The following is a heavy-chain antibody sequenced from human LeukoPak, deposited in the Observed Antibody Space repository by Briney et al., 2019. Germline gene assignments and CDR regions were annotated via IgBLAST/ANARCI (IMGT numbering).Heavy chain of an antibody. CDR1: GFTFSDYY. CDR3: ARDKATGTLSGYRYYYYGMDV. V-gene: IGHV3-11*01. D-gene: IGHD5-18*01. Sequence: PGGSLRLSCAASGFTFSDYYMSWIRQAPGKGLEWVSYISSSGSTIYYADSVKGRFTISRDNAKNSLYLQMNSLRAEDTAVYYCARDKATGTLSGYRYYYYGMDVWGQGTTVTVSS. CDR2: ISSSGSTI. J-gene: IGHJ6*02.